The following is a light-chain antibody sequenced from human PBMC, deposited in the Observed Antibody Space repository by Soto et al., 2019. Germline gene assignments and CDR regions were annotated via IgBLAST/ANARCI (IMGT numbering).Light chain of an antibody. Sequence: DIQMTQSPSTLSASVGDTVTVTCRASQSIGSWLAWYQQKPGKAPKLLIYKASILESGVPSRFSGSGSGTEFALTISSLQPDDFATYYCQQYNIFGSFGPGTKVDIK. CDR3: QQYNIFGS. J-gene: IGKJ1*01. CDR2: KAS. CDR1: QSIGSW. V-gene: IGKV1-5*03.